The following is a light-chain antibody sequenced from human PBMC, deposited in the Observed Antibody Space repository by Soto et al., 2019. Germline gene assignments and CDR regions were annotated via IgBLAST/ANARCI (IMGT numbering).Light chain of an antibody. CDR2: DAS. CDR3: QQRNSSWLT. J-gene: IGKJ4*01. CDR1: EGVSSY. V-gene: IGKV3D-11*01. Sequence: EIVLTQSPSTLSLSPGERATLSCRASEGVSSYLAWYQQKPGQAPRLLIYDASNRDTGIPTRFSGSGSGTDFTLTISSLEPEDFAVYFCQQRNSSWLTFGGGTRVEIK.